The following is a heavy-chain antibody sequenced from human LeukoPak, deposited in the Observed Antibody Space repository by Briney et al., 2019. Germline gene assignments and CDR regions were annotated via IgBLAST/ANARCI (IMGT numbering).Heavy chain of an antibody. D-gene: IGHD3-16*01. V-gene: IGHV3-49*04. CDR2: IRTKVNGETT. Sequence: GGSLRLSCTASGFTFGDFVMSWVRQTPGKALEWVGFIRTKVNGETTKYAASVQGRFTISRDDSKSIAYLQMDSLKTEDTAVYYCTTDYQLDYWGQGTLVTVSS. J-gene: IGHJ4*02. CDR1: GFTFGDFV. CDR3: TTDYQLDY.